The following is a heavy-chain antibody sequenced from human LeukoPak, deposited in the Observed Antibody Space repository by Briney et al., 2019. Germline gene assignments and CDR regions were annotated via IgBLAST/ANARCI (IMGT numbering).Heavy chain of an antibody. J-gene: IGHJ4*02. CDR1: GYTFTSYG. Sequence: ASVKVSCKASGYTFTSYGISWVRQAPGQGLEWMGWISAYNGNTNYAQKLQGRVTMTTDTSTSIAYMGLRSLRSDDTAVYYCARGSYVWGSYRPEATFDFDYWGQGTLVTVSS. V-gene: IGHV1-18*01. CDR3: ARGSYVWGSYRPEATFDFDY. CDR2: ISAYNGNT. D-gene: IGHD3-16*02.